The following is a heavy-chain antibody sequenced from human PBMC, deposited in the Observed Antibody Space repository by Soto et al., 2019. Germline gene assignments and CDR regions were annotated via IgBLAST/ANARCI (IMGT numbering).Heavy chain of an antibody. CDR1: GYSFTSYW. V-gene: IGHV5-10-1*01. D-gene: IGHD6-6*01. Sequence: ESVTMFCRGSGYSFTSYWISWVRQMPGKGLEWMGRIDPSDSYTNYSPSFQGHVTISADKSISTAYLQWSSLKASDTAMYYCARRASSPSLYYYYYGMDVWGQGTKVTVSS. CDR2: IDPSDSYT. CDR3: ARRASSPSLYYYYYGMDV. J-gene: IGHJ6*02.